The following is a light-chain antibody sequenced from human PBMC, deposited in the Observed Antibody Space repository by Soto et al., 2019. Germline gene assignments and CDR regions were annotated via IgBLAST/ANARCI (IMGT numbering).Light chain of an antibody. Sequence: DIVMTQSPDSLAVSLGERATFNCKSSQNILYRSNNKSYLAWYQHKPGQPPKLLIYWASTRESGVPDRFSGSGSGTDFTLTISSLQAEDVAVYYCQQYYSTPLTFGGGTKVEIK. CDR3: QQYYSTPLT. V-gene: IGKV4-1*01. CDR2: WAS. CDR1: QNILYRSNNKSY. J-gene: IGKJ4*01.